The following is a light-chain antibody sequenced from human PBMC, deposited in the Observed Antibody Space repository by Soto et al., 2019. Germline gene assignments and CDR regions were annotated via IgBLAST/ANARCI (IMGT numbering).Light chain of an antibody. CDR3: QQSYITPVT. J-gene: IGKJ5*01. V-gene: IGKV1-39*01. Sequence: DIQMTQSPPSLSASVGDRVTITCRSSQNIMSYLNWYQQKPEKAPNLLIYAASSLESGVPSRFSGSGSGTGFTLTISSLQPEDFATYHCQQSYITPVTFGQGTRLEIK. CDR1: QNIMSY. CDR2: AAS.